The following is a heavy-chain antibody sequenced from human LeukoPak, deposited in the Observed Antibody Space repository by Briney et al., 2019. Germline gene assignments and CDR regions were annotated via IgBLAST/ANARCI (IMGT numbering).Heavy chain of an antibody. J-gene: IGHJ5*02. V-gene: IGHV3-21*01. CDR1: GFTFSSYS. D-gene: IGHD3-16*01. Sequence: PGGSLRLSCAASGFTFSSYSMNWVRQAPGKGLEWVSSIISSSSYIYYADSVTGRFTISSDNAKNSLLLQMDSLRAEDTAVYYCARGLVLRGDPWGQGTLVTVSS. CDR3: ARGLVLRGDP. CDR2: IISSSSYI.